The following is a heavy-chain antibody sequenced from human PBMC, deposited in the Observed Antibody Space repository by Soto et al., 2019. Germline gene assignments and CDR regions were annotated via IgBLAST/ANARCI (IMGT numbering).Heavy chain of an antibody. CDR1: GFTIENSV. CDR3: ALAQKWRQLSLNVFDL. J-gene: IGHJ3*01. V-gene: IGHV3-74*01. D-gene: IGHD5-18*01. CDR2: ITGAGDGT. Sequence: EVQLVESGGGLVQPGGSLRLSCVASGFTIENSVMHWVRQTPGKGLMWVSRITGAGDGTLYADSVQGRFTISRDNAKNTVYLHMTGLRVEETAVYYCALAQKWRQLSLNVFDLWGQGTTVTVSS.